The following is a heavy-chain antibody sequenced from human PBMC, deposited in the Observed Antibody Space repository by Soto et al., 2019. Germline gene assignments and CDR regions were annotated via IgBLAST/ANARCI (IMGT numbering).Heavy chain of an antibody. Sequence: EVQVVESGGGLVQPGGSLRLSCAASGFSLSSYWMSWVRQAPGKGLEWVANIKQDGSEKYYVDSVKGRFTISRDNARNLLYLQMNSLRAEDTAVYYCARDLGLVAAGRGYYYYYGMDVWGQGTTVTVSS. D-gene: IGHD6-13*01. J-gene: IGHJ6*02. CDR3: ARDLGLVAAGRGYYYYYGMDV. V-gene: IGHV3-7*03. CDR2: IKQDGSEK. CDR1: GFSLSSYW.